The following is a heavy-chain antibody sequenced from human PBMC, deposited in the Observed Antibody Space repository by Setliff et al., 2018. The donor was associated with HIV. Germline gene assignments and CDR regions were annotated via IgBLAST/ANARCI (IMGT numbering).Heavy chain of an antibody. CDR1: GFTFSSYW. D-gene: IGHD3-22*01. J-gene: IGHJ3*02. Sequence: GESLKISCAASGFTFSSYWMSWVRQAPGKGLEWMANIKQDGSEKYYVGSVKGRFTISRDNAKNSLYLQMNSLRAEDTAVYYCARGDFYDSSGYFTDAFDIWGQGTMVTVSS. V-gene: IGHV3-7*03. CDR3: ARGDFYDSSGYFTDAFDI. CDR2: IKQDGSEK.